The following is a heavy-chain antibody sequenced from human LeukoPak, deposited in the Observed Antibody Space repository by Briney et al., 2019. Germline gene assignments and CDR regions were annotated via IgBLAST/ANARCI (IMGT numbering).Heavy chain of an antibody. CDR3: AKGSRSSGHYSDY. CDR2: ISYDGSNY. D-gene: IGHD3-22*01. CDR1: GFTFSSYA. V-gene: IGHV3-30*18. J-gene: IGHJ4*02. Sequence: SGGSLRLSCAASGFTFSSYAMSWVRQAPGKGLEWVAVISYDGSNYYYADSVKGRFTISRDNSNNTLYLQMNSLRAEDTAVYYCAKGSRSSGHYSDYWGQGTLVTVSS.